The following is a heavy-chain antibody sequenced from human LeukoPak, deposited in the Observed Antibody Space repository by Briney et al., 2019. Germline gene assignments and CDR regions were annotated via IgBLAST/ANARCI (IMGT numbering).Heavy chain of an antibody. CDR3: ARNNYYDSSGWLVWFDP. D-gene: IGHD3-22*01. V-gene: IGHV1-18*01. CDR2: INAYSGNT. Sequence: GASVKVSCKASGYTFSRYGISWVRQAPGQGLEWMGWINAYSGNTNYAQKLQGRVTMTTDTSTSTAYMELRSLRSDDPAVYYCARNNYYDSSGWLVWFDPWGQGTLVTVSS. J-gene: IGHJ5*02. CDR1: GYTFSRYG.